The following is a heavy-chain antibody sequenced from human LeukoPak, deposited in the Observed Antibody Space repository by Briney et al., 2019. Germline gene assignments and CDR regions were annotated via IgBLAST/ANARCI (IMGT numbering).Heavy chain of an antibody. Sequence: PGGSLRLSCAASGFTSSSYALNWVRQAPGKGLEWVATVSGSGDRMYHADSVKGRFTISRDNSKNTIYLQMNSLRVEDTAFYYCAKDNRRHYTSGPNPDSLHWGQGALVTVSS. V-gene: IGHV3-23*01. CDR1: GFTSSSYA. D-gene: IGHD6-19*01. CDR2: VSGSGDRM. CDR3: AKDNRRHYTSGPNPDSLH. J-gene: IGHJ4*02.